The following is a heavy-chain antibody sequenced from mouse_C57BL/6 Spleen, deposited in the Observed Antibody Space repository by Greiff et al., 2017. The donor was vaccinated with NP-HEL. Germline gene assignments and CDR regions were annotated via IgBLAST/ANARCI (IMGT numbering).Heavy chain of an antibody. V-gene: IGHV5-17*01. D-gene: IGHD1-1*01. J-gene: IGHJ4*01. CDR3: ARRDYGSSRYYAMDY. CDR1: GFTFSDYG. CDR2: ISSGSSTI. Sequence: EVKVVESGGGLVKPGGSLKLSCAASGFTFSDYGMHWVRQAPEKGLEWVAYISSGSSTIYYADTVKGRFTISRDNAKNTLFLQMTSLRSEDTAMYYCARRDYGSSRYYAMDYWGQGTSVTVSS.